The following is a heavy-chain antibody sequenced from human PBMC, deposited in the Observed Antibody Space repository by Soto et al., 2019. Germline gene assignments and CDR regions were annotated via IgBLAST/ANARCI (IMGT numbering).Heavy chain of an antibody. Sequence: QVQLVQSGAEVKKPGASVKVSCKASGYTFTGYGIGWVRQAPGQGLEWMGWISGYNANTNYPQKLQGRLTMTTDTSTSTAYMELRSLRSDDTAVYYCARGGYYYDSSGYYSDYWGQGTLVTVSS. D-gene: IGHD3-22*01. CDR1: GYTFTGYG. CDR3: ARGGYYYDSSGYYSDY. V-gene: IGHV1-18*01. J-gene: IGHJ4*02. CDR2: ISGYNANT.